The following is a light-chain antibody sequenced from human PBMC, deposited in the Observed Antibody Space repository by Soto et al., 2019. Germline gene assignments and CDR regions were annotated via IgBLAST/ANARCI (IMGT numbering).Light chain of an antibody. CDR2: KAS. CDR1: QSISSW. V-gene: IGKV1-5*03. Sequence: DIQMTQSPSTLSASVEDRVTITCRASQSISSWLAWYQQKPGKAPKLLIYKASSLESGVPSRFSGSGSGTAFTLTISSLQPDDFATYYCQQYNSYWTFGQGTKVEIK. J-gene: IGKJ1*01. CDR3: QQYNSYWT.